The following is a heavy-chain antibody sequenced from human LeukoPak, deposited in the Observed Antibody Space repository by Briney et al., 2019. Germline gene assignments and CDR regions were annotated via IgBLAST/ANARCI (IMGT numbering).Heavy chain of an antibody. Sequence: KTGGSLRVSCAASGFSFTNAWVRWVRQAPGKGLEWGSRIKSEADGGTTDYAAPVKGRFTVSRDDSKNTLYLQMNSLITEDTAVYYCVNLGGGSVSDYWGQGTLVTVSS. CDR2: IKSEADGGTT. D-gene: IGHD2-15*01. CDR3: VNLGGGSVSDY. V-gene: IGHV3-15*01. CDR1: GFSFTNAW. J-gene: IGHJ4*02.